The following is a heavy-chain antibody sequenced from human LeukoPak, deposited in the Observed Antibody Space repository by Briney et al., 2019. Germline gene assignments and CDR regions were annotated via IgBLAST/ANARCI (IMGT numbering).Heavy chain of an antibody. CDR1: GYSFTSYW. Sequence: GESLKISCKGFGYSFTSYWIGWVRQMPAKGREWMGIIYPGYSDTRYSPSFQGQVTISDDKSISTAYLQWRRLKASDTAMYYCARHAAAYCSGGSCLTYYCMDVWRQRTTVTVSS. CDR3: ARHAAAYCSGGSCLTYYCMDV. J-gene: IGHJ6*01. V-gene: IGHV5-51*01. CDR2: IYPGYSDT. D-gene: IGHD2-15*01.